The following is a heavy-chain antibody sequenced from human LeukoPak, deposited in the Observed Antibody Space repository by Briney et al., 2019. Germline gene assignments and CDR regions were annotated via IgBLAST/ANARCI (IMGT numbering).Heavy chain of an antibody. D-gene: IGHD1-1*01. CDR1: GFTFSSYG. J-gene: IGHJ6*02. CDR2: IWYDGSNK. V-gene: IGHV3-33*01. Sequence: GGSLRLSCAASGFTFSSYGTHWVRQAPGKGLEWVAVIWYDGSNKYYADSVKGRFTISRDNSKNTLYLQMNSLRAEDTAVYYCARGQLELENYYYGMDVWGQGTTVTVSS. CDR3: ARGQLELENYYYGMDV.